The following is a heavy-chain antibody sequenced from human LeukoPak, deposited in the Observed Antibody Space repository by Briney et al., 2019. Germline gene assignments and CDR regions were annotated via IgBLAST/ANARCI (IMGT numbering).Heavy chain of an antibody. D-gene: IGHD2-21*02. CDR2: INRRGHT. CDR1: GFTFDRFT. CDR3: AKEVDCPSDCLFFHS. J-gene: IGHJ4*02. V-gene: IGHV3-43*01. Sequence: GGSLRLSCAASGFTFDRFTIPWVRKTPGKGLKWVSLINRRGHTFYADSVKGRFTISRDNSRNSVFLQMNSLRPEDTALYHCAKEVDCPSDCLFFHSWGQGTLVTVSS.